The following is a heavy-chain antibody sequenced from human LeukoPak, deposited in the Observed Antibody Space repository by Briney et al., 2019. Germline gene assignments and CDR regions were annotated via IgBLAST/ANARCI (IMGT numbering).Heavy chain of an antibody. Sequence: SETLSLTCTVTGGSFSTYCRSWIRQPPGKGLEWIGHFYYSGSTNYNPSLKSRVTISVDTSRNQFSLKLTSVTAADTAVYYCARGQGGNYYLNYFDYWGQGALVTVSS. CDR2: FYYSGST. CDR1: GGSFSTYC. V-gene: IGHV4-59*01. J-gene: IGHJ4*02. D-gene: IGHD1-26*01. CDR3: ARGQGGNYYLNYFDY.